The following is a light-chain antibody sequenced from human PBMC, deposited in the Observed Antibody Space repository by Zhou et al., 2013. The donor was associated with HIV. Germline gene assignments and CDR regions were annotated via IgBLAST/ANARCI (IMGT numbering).Light chain of an antibody. CDR1: QSIGRF. CDR3: QHRSNWPPT. CDR2: DIS. V-gene: IGKV3-11*01. Sequence: EIVMTQSPATLSVSPGERATLSCRASQSIGRFLAWFQQKPGQAPRLLIYDISSRATGIPARFSGSGSGTDFTLTISSLEPEDFAVYYCQHRSNWPPTFGGGTKVEIK. J-gene: IGKJ4*01.